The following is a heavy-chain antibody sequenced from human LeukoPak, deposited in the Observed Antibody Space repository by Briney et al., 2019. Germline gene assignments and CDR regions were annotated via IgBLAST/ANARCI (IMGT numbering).Heavy chain of an antibody. CDR3: ARHETGGTYPLKY. D-gene: IGHD1-26*01. J-gene: IGHJ4*02. Sequence: KTSETLSLTCIVCGGSISNYYWRGLRQPPGKGLEAIGYIYSSGTTNYNPSLQSRVTMLVDTSRNQFSLRLSSVTAADTAVYYCARHETGGTYPLKYWGQGTLVTVSS. CDR2: IYSSGTT. CDR1: GGSISNYY. V-gene: IGHV4-59*08.